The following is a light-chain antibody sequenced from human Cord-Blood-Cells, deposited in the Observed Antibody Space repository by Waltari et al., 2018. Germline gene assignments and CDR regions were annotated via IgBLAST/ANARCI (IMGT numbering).Light chain of an antibody. Sequence: DIVMNQSPDSVAVSRGERATINCKSRQSVLYSSNNKNYLAWYQQKPGQPPKLLIYWASTLQSGFPYRFSGRGSGTDFTLPISSLQSEDFAVYYCQQSYSTPWTFGQGTKVEIK. CDR3: QQSYSTPWT. CDR2: WAS. J-gene: IGKJ1*01. CDR1: QSVLYSSNNKNY. V-gene: IGKV4-1*01.